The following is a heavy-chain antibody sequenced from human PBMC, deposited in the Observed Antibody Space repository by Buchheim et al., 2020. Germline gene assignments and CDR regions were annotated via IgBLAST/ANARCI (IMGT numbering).Heavy chain of an antibody. CDR2: IYTSGST. Sequence: QVQLQESGPGLVKPSQTLSLTCTVSGGSISSGSYYWSWIRQPAGKGLEWIGRIYTSGSTNYNPSLKSRVTISVDTSKNQFSLKLSSVTAADTAVYYCARDSIWDYYYGMDVWGQGTT. CDR3: ARDSIWDYYYGMDV. J-gene: IGHJ6*02. D-gene: IGHD3-16*01. V-gene: IGHV4-61*02. CDR1: GGSISSGSYY.